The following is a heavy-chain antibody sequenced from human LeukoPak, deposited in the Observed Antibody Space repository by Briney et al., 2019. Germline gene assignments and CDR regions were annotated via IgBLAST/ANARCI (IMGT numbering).Heavy chain of an antibody. V-gene: IGHV4-34*01. D-gene: IGHD2-8*01. Sequence: SETLSLTCAVYGGSFSGYYWSWIRQPPGKGLEWIGEINHSGSTNYNPSLRSRVTISVDTSKRQFSLHLNSVTAADTAVYYCARQHVALKSPYFSWGPKKIYSYYGLDVWGQGITVTVSS. J-gene: IGHJ6*02. CDR1: GGSFSGYY. CDR2: INHSGST. CDR3: ARQHVALKSPYFSWGPKKIYSYYGLDV.